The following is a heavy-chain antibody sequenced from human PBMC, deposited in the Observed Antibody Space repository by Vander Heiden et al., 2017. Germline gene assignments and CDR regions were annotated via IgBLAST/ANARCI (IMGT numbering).Heavy chain of an antibody. D-gene: IGHD3-10*01. V-gene: IGHV1-18*01. Sequence: PGQGLEWMGWISAYNGNTNYAQKLQGRVTMTTDTSTSTAYMELRSLRSDDTAVYYCAREIKYYGSGSYYYDYWGQGTLVTVYS. CDR2: ISAYNGNT. J-gene: IGHJ4*02. CDR3: AREIKYYGSGSYYYDY.